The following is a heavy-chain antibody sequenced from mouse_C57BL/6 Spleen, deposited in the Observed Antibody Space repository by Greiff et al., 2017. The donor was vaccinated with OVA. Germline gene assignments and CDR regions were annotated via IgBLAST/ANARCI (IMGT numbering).Heavy chain of an antibody. V-gene: IGHV5-17*01. D-gene: IGHD3-1*01. Sequence: EVKLVESGGGLVKPGGSLKLSCAASGFTFSDYGMHWVRQAPEKGLEWVAYISSGSSTIYYADTVKGRFTISRDNAKNTLFLQMTSLGSADTAMYYCALGLEGFDYWGQGTTLTVSS. J-gene: IGHJ2*01. CDR1: GFTFSDYG. CDR2: ISSGSSTI. CDR3: ALGLEGFDY.